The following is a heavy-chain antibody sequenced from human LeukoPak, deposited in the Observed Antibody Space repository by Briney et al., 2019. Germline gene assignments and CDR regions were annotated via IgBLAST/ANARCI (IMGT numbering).Heavy chain of an antibody. D-gene: IGHD1-14*01. CDR2: INHSGGST. V-gene: IGHV1-46*01. CDR1: GYTFTSYY. Sequence: ASVKVSCKASGYTFTSYYMHWVRQAPGQGLEWMGIINHSGGSTSYAQKFQGRVTMNRDMSTSTVHMEVRSLRAWGTAVYYCARFGAGFNQDHPGHFDYWGQGTLVTVSS. CDR3: ARFGAGFNQDHPGHFDY. J-gene: IGHJ4*02.